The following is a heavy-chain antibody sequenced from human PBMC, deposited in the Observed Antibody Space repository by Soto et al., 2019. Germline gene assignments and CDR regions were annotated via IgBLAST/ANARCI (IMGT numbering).Heavy chain of an antibody. CDR3: ARALITMVRGVIITKYYYYYYGMDV. CDR1: GGSFSGYY. D-gene: IGHD3-10*01. J-gene: IGHJ6*02. Sequence: TLSLTCAVYGGSFSGYYWSWIRQPPGKGLEWIGEINHSGSTNYNPSLKSRVTISVDTSKNQFSLKLSSVTAADTAVYYCARALITMVRGVIITKYYYYYYGMDVWGQGTTVTVSS. V-gene: IGHV4-34*01. CDR2: INHSGST.